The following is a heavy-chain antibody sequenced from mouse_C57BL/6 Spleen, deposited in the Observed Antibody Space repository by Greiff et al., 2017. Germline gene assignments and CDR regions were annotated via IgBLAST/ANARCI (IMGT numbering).Heavy chain of an antibody. CDR3: ARAGNYYGSIPFDY. Sequence: EVKVVESGGGLVKPGGSLKLSCAASGFTFSSYTMSWVRQTPEKRLAWVATISGGGGNTYYPDSVKGRFTISRDNAKNTLYLQMSSLRSEDTALYYCARAGNYYGSIPFDYWGQGTTLTVSS. J-gene: IGHJ2*01. D-gene: IGHD1-1*01. V-gene: IGHV5-9*01. CDR2: ISGGGGNT. CDR1: GFTFSSYT.